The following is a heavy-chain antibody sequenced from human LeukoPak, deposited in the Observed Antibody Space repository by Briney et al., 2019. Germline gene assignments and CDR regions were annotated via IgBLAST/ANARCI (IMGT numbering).Heavy chain of an antibody. Sequence: GGSLRLSCAGSGFTFSSYGMSWVRQAPGKGLEWVSCIRGSGTSTYYADSVKGRFTISRDNSKNTLYLQMNSLRAEDTAVYYCARDGRSYTSGFDYWGQGTLVTVSS. V-gene: IGHV3-23*01. D-gene: IGHD1-1*01. J-gene: IGHJ4*02. CDR2: IRGSGTST. CDR1: GFTFSSYG. CDR3: ARDGRSYTSGFDY.